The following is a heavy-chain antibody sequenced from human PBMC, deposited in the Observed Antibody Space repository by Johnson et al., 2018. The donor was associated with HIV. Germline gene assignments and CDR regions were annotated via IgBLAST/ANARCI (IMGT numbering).Heavy chain of an antibody. CDR1: GFTFDDYG. CDR2: INWNGDST. V-gene: IGHV3-20*04. CDR3: ARAYMSSGSYYDAFDI. D-gene: IGHD1-26*01. J-gene: IGHJ3*02. Sequence: VLLVESGGGVVRPGGSLRVSCAASGFTFDDYGMNWVRQAPGKGLEWVSGINWNGDSTGYADSVKGRFTISRDNAKNSLYLQMNSLRAEDTALYYCARAYMSSGSYYDAFDIWGQGTMVTVSS.